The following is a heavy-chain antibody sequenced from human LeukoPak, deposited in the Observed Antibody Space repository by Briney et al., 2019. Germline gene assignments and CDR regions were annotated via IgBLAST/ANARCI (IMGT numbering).Heavy chain of an antibody. V-gene: IGHV1-18*01. J-gene: IGHJ4*02. CDR2: ISAYNGNT. CDR3: ARDQGGDFDY. CDR1: GCTFTTYG. Sequence: ASVKVSCKASGCTFTTYGISWVRQAPGQGLEWMGWISAYNGNTNYAQKFQGRVTMTRDTSISTAYMELSRLRSDDTAVYYCARDQGGDFDYWGQGTLVTVSS.